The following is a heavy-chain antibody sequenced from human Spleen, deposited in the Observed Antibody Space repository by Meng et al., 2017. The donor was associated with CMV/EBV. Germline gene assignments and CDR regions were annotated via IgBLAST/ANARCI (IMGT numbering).Heavy chain of an antibody. CDR3: ARAYCGGDCYLELYYYYYGMDV. CDR1: GGTFRSYA. J-gene: IGHJ6*02. CDR2: IIPIFGTT. Sequence: SVKVSCKASGGTFRSYAISWVRQAPGQGLAWMGGIIPIFGTTNYAQKFQGRVTVTTDESTSTAYMELRSLRSEDTAVYYCARAYCGGDCYLELYYYYYGMDVWGQGTTVTVSS. D-gene: IGHD2-21*01. V-gene: IGHV1-69*05.